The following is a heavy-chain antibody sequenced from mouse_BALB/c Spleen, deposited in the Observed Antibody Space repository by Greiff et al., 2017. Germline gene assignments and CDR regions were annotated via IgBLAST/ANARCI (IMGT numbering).Heavy chain of an antibody. J-gene: IGHJ2*01. Sequence: EVKLVESGGGLVKPGGSLKLSCAASGFTFSSYAMSWVRQTPEKRLEWVASISSGGSTYYPDSVKGRFTISRDNARNILYLQMSSLRSEDTAMYYCARDGYYDGFDYWGQGTTLTVSS. CDR1: GFTFSSYA. CDR2: ISSGGST. V-gene: IGHV5-6-5*01. CDR3: ARDGYYDGFDY. D-gene: IGHD1-1*01.